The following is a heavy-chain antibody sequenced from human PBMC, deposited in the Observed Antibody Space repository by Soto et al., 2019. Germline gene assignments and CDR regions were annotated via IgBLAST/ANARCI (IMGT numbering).Heavy chain of an antibody. J-gene: IGHJ4*02. Sequence: ASVKVSCKASGNTFTSYALHWVRQAPGQRLEWMGWINTGKGNTKYSQKFQGRVTITSDTSASTAYMELSSLRSEDTAMYYCARAGEDCGAAKCYVIDYWGQGTLVTVSS. CDR2: INTGKGNT. D-gene: IGHD2-21*01. CDR1: GNTFTSYA. V-gene: IGHV1-3*04. CDR3: ARAGEDCGAAKCYVIDY.